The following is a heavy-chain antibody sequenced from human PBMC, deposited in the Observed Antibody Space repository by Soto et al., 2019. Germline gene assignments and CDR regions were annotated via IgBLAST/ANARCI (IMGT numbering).Heavy chain of an antibody. J-gene: IGHJ4*02. CDR1: GFTFSNYA. CDR2: IFGGGGGT. D-gene: IGHD6-13*01. CDR3: AKYGSRSSPHYLDY. Sequence: EVQLLESGGGLVQPGGSLRLSCAVSGFTFSNYAVGWVRQAPGMGLEWVSSIFGGGGGTYYTDSVKGRFTISRDSSGNTVFLQMNSLRAEDTALYYCAKYGSRSSPHYLDYWGQGTWSPSPQ. V-gene: IGHV3-23*01.